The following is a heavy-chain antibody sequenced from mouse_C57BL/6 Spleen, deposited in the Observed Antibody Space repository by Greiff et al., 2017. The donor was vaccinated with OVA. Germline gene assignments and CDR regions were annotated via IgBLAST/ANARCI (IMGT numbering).Heavy chain of an antibody. Sequence: EVNLVESGGDLVKPGGSLKLSCAASGFTFSSYGMSWVRQTPDKRLEWVATISSGGSYTYYPDSVKGRFTISRDNAKNTLYLQMSSLKSEDTAMYYCARHRGNYLYAMDYWGQGTSVTVSS. V-gene: IGHV5-6*01. CDR3: ARHRGNYLYAMDY. J-gene: IGHJ4*01. CDR1: GFTFSSYG. D-gene: IGHD2-1*01. CDR2: ISSGGSYT.